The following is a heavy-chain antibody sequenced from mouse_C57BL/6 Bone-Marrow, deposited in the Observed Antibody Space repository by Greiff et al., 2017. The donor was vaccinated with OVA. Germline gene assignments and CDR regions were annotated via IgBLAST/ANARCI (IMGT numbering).Heavy chain of an antibody. Sequence: QVQLQQSGPGLVQPSQSLSITCTVSGFSLTSYGVHWVRQSPGKGLEWLVVIWSGGSTDYNAAFISRLSISKDNSKSQVFFKMNSLQADDTAIYYCARLDRDQASVAYWGQGTLVTVSA. V-gene: IGHV2-2*01. CDR2: IWSGGST. D-gene: IGHD3-3*01. J-gene: IGHJ3*01. CDR3: ARLDRDQASVAY. CDR1: GFSLTSYG.